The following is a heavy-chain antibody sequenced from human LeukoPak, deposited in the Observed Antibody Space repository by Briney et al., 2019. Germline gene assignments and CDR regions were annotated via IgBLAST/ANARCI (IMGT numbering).Heavy chain of an antibody. J-gene: IGHJ5*02. Sequence: PGGSLRLSCAASGFTFSSYSMNWVRQAPGKGLEWVSSISSSSSYIYYADSVKGRFTISRDNAKNSLYLQMNSLRAEDTAVYYCARVAGRYSSSSGLKNWFDPWGQGTLVTVPS. CDR1: GFTFSSYS. D-gene: IGHD6-13*01. CDR3: ARVAGRYSSSSGLKNWFDP. V-gene: IGHV3-21*01. CDR2: ISSSSSYI.